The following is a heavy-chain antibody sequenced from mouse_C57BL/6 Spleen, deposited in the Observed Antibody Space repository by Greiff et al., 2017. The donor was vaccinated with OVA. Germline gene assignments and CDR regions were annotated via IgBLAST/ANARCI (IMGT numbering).Heavy chain of an antibody. V-gene: IGHV1-80*01. Sequence: VQVVESGAELVKPGASVKISCKASGYAFSSYWMNWVKQRPGKGLEWIGQIYPGDGDTNYNGKFKGKATLTADKSSSTAYMQLSSLTSEDSAVYFGARRRYGYDDGPGVYWGQGTTLTVSS. CDR2: IYPGDGDT. CDR3: ARRRYGYDDGPGVY. D-gene: IGHD2-2*01. J-gene: IGHJ2*01. CDR1: GYAFSSYW.